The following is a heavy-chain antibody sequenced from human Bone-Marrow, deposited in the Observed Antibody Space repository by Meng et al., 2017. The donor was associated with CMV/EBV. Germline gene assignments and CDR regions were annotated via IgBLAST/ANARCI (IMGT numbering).Heavy chain of an antibody. CDR2: ISYDGSNK. J-gene: IGHJ6*02. D-gene: IGHD2-2*03. V-gene: IGHV3-30-3*01. Sequence: GGSLRLSCAASGFTLSKAWMSWVRQAPGKGLEWVAVISYDGSNKYYADSVKGRFTISRDNSKNTLYLQMNSLRAEDTAVYYCASMDIVVVPAAIGHYYGMDVWGQGTTVTVSS. CDR3: ASMDIVVVPAAIGHYYGMDV. CDR1: GFTLSKAW.